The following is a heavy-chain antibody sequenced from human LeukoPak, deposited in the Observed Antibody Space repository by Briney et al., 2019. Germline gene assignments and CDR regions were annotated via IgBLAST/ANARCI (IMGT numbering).Heavy chain of an antibody. J-gene: IGHJ3*02. CDR1: GGSVSSGDYC. V-gene: IGHV4-30-4*01. Sequence: SQTLSLTCTVSGGSVSSGDYCWSWIRQPPGKGLEWIGYIYYSGSTSYNPSLKSRLTMSLDMSENRFSLVLRSLTAADTAVYYCARTLWFGDLYAFDIWGQGTVVTVSS. D-gene: IGHD3-10*01. CDR2: IYYSGST. CDR3: ARTLWFGDLYAFDI.